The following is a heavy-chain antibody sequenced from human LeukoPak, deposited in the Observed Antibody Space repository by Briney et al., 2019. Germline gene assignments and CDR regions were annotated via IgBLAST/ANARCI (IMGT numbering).Heavy chain of an antibody. Sequence: NPGGSVRLSCAASGFTFSDYYMSWIRQAPGKGLEWVSYISPSSSSTNYEDSVKGRFTISRDNGKNSLYLQMNSLRAEDTAVYYCARGHTAMAYWGQGSLVSVSS. CDR3: ARGHTAMAY. V-gene: IGHV3-11*03. CDR1: GFTFSDYY. D-gene: IGHD5-18*01. J-gene: IGHJ4*01. CDR2: ISPSSSST.